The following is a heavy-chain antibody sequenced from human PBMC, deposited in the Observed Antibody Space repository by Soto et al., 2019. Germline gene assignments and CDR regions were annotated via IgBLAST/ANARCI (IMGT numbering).Heavy chain of an antibody. CDR2: IYYSGST. CDR1: GGSISSYY. J-gene: IGHJ6*02. CDR3: ARGSPGGDAYDFWSGYTYYYYGMDV. D-gene: IGHD3-3*01. V-gene: IGHV4-59*01. Sequence: KTSETLSLTCTVSGGSISSYYWSWIRQPPGKGLEWIGYIYYSGSTNYNPSLKSRVTISVDTSKNQFSLKLSSVTAADTAVYYCARGSPGGDAYDFWSGYTYYYYGMDVWGQGTTVTVSS.